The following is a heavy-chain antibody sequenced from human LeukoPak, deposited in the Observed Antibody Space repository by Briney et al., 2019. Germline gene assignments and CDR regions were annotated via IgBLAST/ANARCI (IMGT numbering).Heavy chain of an antibody. D-gene: IGHD3-16*02. Sequence: ASVKVSCKASGYTFTSYDINWVRQATGQGLEWMGWISAYNGNTNYAQKLQGRVTMTTDTSTSTAYMELRSLRSDDTAVYYCARVQWGVFGSYRYFDYWGQGTLVTVSS. CDR2: ISAYNGNT. V-gene: IGHV1-18*01. CDR1: GYTFTSYD. CDR3: ARVQWGVFGSYRYFDY. J-gene: IGHJ4*02.